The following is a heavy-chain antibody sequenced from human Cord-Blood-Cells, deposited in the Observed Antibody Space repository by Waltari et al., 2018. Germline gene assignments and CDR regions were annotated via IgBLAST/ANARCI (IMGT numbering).Heavy chain of an antibody. V-gene: IGHV3-48*03. CDR1: GFTFSSYE. Sequence: EVQLVESVGGLVLPGGSLRLSCAASGFTFSSYEMNWVRQAPGKGLEWVSYISSSGSTIYYADSVKVRFTISRDNAKNSLYLQMNSLRAEDTAVYYCARGKSGSYDFDYWGQGTLVTVSS. CDR3: ARGKSGSYDFDY. CDR2: ISSSGSTI. J-gene: IGHJ4*02. D-gene: IGHD3-10*01.